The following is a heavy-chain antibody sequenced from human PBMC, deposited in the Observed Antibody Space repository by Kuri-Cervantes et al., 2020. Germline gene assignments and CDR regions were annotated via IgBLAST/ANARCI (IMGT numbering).Heavy chain of an antibody. CDR2: IYYSGST. V-gene: IGHV4-59*01. CDR3: ARDLRGGWPPIPLGY. Sequence: GSLRLSCTVSGGSISSYYWSWIRQPPGKGLEWIGYIYYSGSTNYNPSLKSRVTISVDTSKNQFSLKLSSVTAADTAVYYCARDLRGGWPPIPLGYWGQGTLVTVSS. J-gene: IGHJ4*02. D-gene: IGHD6-19*01. CDR1: GGSISSYY.